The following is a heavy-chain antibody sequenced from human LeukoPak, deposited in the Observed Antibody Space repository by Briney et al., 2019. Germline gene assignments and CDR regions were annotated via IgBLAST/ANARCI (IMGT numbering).Heavy chain of an antibody. CDR3: ARDPDFYCSGGSCYHDY. CDR1: GFTFSSYA. J-gene: IGHJ4*02. V-gene: IGHV3-23*01. CDR2: ISGSSSST. D-gene: IGHD2-15*01. Sequence: PGGSLRLSCAASGFTFSSYAMSWVRQAPGKGLEWVSAISGSSSSTYYADSVKGRFTISRDNAKNSLYLQMNSLRAEDTAVYYCARDPDFYCSGGSCYHDYWGQGTLVTVSS.